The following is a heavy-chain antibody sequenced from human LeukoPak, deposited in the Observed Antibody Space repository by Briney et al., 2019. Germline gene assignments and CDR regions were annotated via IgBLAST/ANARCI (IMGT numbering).Heavy chain of an antibody. CDR2: INAGNGNT. V-gene: IGHV1-3*01. Sequence: GASVKVSCKASGYTFTSYAMHWVRQAPGQRLEWMGWINAGNGNTKYSQKFQSRVTITRDTSASTAYMELSSLRSEDTAVYYCATATDYTAPDYWGQGTLVTVSS. CDR3: ATATDYTAPDY. CDR1: GYTFTSYA. J-gene: IGHJ4*02. D-gene: IGHD3-3*01.